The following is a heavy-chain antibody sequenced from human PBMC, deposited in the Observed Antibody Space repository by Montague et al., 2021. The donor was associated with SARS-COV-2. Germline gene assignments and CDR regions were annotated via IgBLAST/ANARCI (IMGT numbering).Heavy chain of an antibody. D-gene: IGHD3-16*01. Sequence: SETLSLTCTVSGGSVSSGSYYWSWIRQPPGKGLEWVGYIYYSGSTNYNPSLKSRVTISVDTSKNQFSLKLSSVTAADTAGYYCARDRGGGLGGVIAAYYFDYWGQGTLVTVSS. CDR2: IYYSGST. J-gene: IGHJ4*02. V-gene: IGHV4-61*01. CDR1: GGSVSSGSYY. CDR3: ARDRGGGLGGVIAAYYFDY.